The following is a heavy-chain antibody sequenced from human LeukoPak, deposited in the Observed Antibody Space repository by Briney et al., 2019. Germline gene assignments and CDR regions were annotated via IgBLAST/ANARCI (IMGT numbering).Heavy chain of an antibody. J-gene: IGHJ6*02. CDR3: ARAGPRYCTNGVCYTYYGMDV. D-gene: IGHD2-8*01. V-gene: IGHV3-11*01. Sequence: GGPLRLSCAASGFTFSDYYMSWIRQAPGKGLEWVSYISSSGSTIYYADSVKGRFTISRDNAKNSLYLQMNSLRAEDTAVYYCARAGPRYCTNGVCYTYYGMDVWGQGTTVTVSS. CDR1: GFTFSDYY. CDR2: ISSSGSTI.